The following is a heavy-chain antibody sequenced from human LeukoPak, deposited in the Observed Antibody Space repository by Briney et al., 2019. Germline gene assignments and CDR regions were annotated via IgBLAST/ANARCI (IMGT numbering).Heavy chain of an antibody. Sequence: GGSLRLSCAASGFTFSNYWMHWVRQAPGKGLVWVSRINADGSTTSYADSVRGRFTISRDNAKNTLYLQMNSLRAEDTAVYYCATLISGWSLYWGQGTLVTVSS. J-gene: IGHJ4*02. V-gene: IGHV3-74*01. CDR1: GFTFSNYW. CDR2: INADGSTT. D-gene: IGHD6-19*01. CDR3: ATLISGWSLY.